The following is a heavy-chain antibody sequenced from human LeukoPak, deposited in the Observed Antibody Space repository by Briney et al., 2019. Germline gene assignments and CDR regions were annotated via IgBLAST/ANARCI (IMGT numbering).Heavy chain of an antibody. CDR3: ARSMRGDPLGHRLVGYYYYMDV. CDR1: GYTFTSYY. J-gene: IGHJ6*03. CDR2: INPNGGST. D-gene: IGHD1-26*01. Sequence: GASVKVSCKASGYTFTSYYMHWLRQAPGQGLEWMGLINPNGGSTTYAQKFQGRVTMTRDTSTSTVYMELSSLRSEDTAVYYCARSMRGDPLGHRLVGYYYYMDVWGKGTTVTVSS. V-gene: IGHV1-46*01.